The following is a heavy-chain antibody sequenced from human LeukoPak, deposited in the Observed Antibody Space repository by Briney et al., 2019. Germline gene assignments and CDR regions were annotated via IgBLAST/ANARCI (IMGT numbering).Heavy chain of an antibody. CDR3: ARGVYIAAAQYGY. CDR1: GGSLSSYY. Sequence: SETLSLTCTVSGGSLSSYYWSWLRQPPGKGLGWIGYIYYSGTTNYNPSLKSRVTISVDTSKNQFSLKLSSVTAADTAVYYCARGVYIAAAQYGYWGQGTLVTVSS. J-gene: IGHJ4*02. CDR2: IYYSGTT. V-gene: IGHV4-59*01. D-gene: IGHD6-13*01.